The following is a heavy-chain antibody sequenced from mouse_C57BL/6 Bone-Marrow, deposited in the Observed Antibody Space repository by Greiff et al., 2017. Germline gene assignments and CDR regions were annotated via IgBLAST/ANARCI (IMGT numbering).Heavy chain of an antibody. V-gene: IGHV1-50*01. CDR1: GYTFTSYW. Sequence: QVQLQQPGAELVKPGASVKLSCKASGYTFTSYWMQWVKQRPGQGLEWIGEIDPSDSYTNYNQKFKGKAPLTVDTSSSTAYMQLSSLTSEDSAVYYCARSDYGYDGGYWGQGTTLTVSS. D-gene: IGHD2-2*01. CDR2: IDPSDSYT. J-gene: IGHJ2*01. CDR3: ARSDYGYDGGY.